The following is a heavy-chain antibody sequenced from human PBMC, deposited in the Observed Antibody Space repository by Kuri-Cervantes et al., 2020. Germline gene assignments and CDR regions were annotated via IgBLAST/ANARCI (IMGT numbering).Heavy chain of an antibody. Sequence: GESLKISCAASGFTFSSYAMSWVRQAPGKGLEWVSAISGSGGSTYYADSVKGRFTISRDNSKNTLYLQMNSLRAEDTAVYYCARGHHDYIWGSYGIDYWGQGTLVTVSS. J-gene: IGHJ4*02. CDR1: GFTFSSYA. D-gene: IGHD3-16*01. CDR3: ARGHHDYIWGSYGIDY. V-gene: IGHV3-23*01. CDR2: ISGSGGST.